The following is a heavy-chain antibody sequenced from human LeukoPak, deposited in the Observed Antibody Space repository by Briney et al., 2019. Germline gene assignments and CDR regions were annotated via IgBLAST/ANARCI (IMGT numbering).Heavy chain of an antibody. CDR2: IYPSGST. CDR1: GGSFSGYY. V-gene: IGHV4-4*07. CDR3: AREDYYGSAADY. D-gene: IGHD3-10*01. J-gene: IGHJ4*02. Sequence: PSETLSLTCAVDGGSFSGYYWSWIRQPAGKGLEWIGRIYPSGSTNYSPSLKSRVAMSIDTSKRQFSLKLNSVTAADTAVYYCAREDYYGSAADYWGQGTLVTVSS.